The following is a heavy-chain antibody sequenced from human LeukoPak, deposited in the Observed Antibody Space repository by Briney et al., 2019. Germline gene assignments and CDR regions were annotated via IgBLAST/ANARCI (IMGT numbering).Heavy chain of an antibody. CDR1: GGSISSYY. Sequence: SETLSLTCTVSGGSISSYYWSWIRQPAGKGLEWIGRIYTSGSTNYNPSLKSRVTMSVDTSKNQFSLKLSSVTAADTAVYYCARVVLRFGVITVATGGPANWFDPWGQGTLVTVSS. CDR3: ARVVLRFGVITVATGGPANWFDP. V-gene: IGHV4-4*07. J-gene: IGHJ5*02. CDR2: IYTSGST. D-gene: IGHD4-23*01.